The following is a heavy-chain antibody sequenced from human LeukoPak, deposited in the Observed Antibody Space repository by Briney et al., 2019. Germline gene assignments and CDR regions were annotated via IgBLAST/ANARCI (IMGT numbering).Heavy chain of an antibody. J-gene: IGHJ4*02. CDR3: ARERRLQYCSGGSCYSSRYYFDY. CDR2: ISVSGNT. Sequence: PGGSLRLSCAASGFTLSSYAMSWVRQGPGKGLEWVSAISVSGNTYHADSVKGRFTISRDSSKNTLYLQMNSLRAEDTAVYYCARERRLQYCSGGSCYSSRYYFDYWGQGTLVTVSS. V-gene: IGHV3-23*01. D-gene: IGHD2-15*01. CDR1: GFTLSSYA.